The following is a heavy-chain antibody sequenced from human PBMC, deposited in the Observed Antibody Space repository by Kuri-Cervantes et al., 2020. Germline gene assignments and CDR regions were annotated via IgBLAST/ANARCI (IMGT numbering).Heavy chain of an antibody. J-gene: IGHJ6*02. V-gene: IGHV3-7*01. CDR1: GFTFSSYW. CDR3: ARDSNDFWSGFYYYYGMDV. CDR2: IKQDGSEK. Sequence: GESLKISCAASGFTFSSYWMSWVRQAPGKELEWVANIKQDGSEKYYVDSVKGRFTISRDNAKNSLYLQMNSLRAEDTAVYYCARDSNDFWSGFYYYYGMDVWGQGTTVTVSS. D-gene: IGHD3-3*01.